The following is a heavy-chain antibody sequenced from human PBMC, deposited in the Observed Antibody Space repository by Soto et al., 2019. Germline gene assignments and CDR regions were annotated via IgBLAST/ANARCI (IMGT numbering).Heavy chain of an antibody. CDR3: ARGGSGSYYYYGMDV. J-gene: IGHJ6*02. V-gene: IGHV1-69*13. D-gene: IGHD1-26*01. Sequence: SVKVSCKASGGTFSSYAISWVRQAPGQGLEWMGGIIPIFGTANYAQKFQGRVTITADESTSTAYMELGSLRSEDTAVYYCARGGSGSYYYYGMDVWGQGTTVTVSS. CDR1: GGTFSSYA. CDR2: IIPIFGTA.